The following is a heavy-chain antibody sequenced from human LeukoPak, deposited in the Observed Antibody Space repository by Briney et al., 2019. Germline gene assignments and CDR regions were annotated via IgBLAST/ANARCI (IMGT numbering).Heavy chain of an antibody. CDR1: GGSIGPYY. CDR3: ARHIGVGIEDMDV. Sequence: PSETLSLTCTVSGGSIGPYYWSWIRQSPGKGLEWIGYIYVTGTRYNPYLQSRVTISVDRSRNQFFLKMGSVTAADTAVYYCARHIGVGIEDMDVWGKGTKVIVSS. V-gene: IGHV4-59*08. D-gene: IGHD3-10*01. CDR2: IYVTGT. J-gene: IGHJ6*03.